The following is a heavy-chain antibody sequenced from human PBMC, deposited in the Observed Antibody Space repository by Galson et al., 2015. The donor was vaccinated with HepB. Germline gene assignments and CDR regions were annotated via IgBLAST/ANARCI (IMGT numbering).Heavy chain of an antibody. CDR1: GGTFSSYA. Sequence: SVKVSCKASGGTFSSYAISWVRQAPGQGLEWMGGIIPIFGTANYAQKFQGRVTITADKSTSTDYMELSSLRPEDTAVYYCARAQSQAAAVAFDIWGHGTMVTVSS. J-gene: IGHJ3*02. CDR3: ARAQSQAAAVAFDI. V-gene: IGHV1-69*06. D-gene: IGHD6-13*01. CDR2: IIPIFGTA.